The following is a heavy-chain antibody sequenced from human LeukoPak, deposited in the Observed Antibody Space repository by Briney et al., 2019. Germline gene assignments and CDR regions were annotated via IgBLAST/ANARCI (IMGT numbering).Heavy chain of an antibody. CDR3: VKRASGSGTSLYYFDY. CDR1: GYTFTGYY. J-gene: IGHJ4*02. CDR2: INPNSGGT. V-gene: IGHV1-2*02. D-gene: IGHD3-10*01. Sequence: ASVKVSCKASGYTFTGYYMHWVRQAPGQGLEWMGWINPNSGGTNYAQKFQGRVTMTRDTSISTAYMDLSRLRSDDTAVYYCVKRASGSGTSLYYFDYWGQGTLVTVSS.